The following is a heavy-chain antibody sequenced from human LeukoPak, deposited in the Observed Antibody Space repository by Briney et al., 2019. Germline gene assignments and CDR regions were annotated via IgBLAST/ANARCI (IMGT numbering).Heavy chain of an antibody. D-gene: IGHD3-10*01. V-gene: IGHV4-59*01. CDR1: GGSISSYY. CDR3: ARNAREYTGLLWLGDRTEYFQH. Sequence: SETLSLTCTVSGGSISSYYWSWIRQPPGKGLEWIGYIYYSGSTNYNPSLKSRVTISVDTSKNQFSLKLSSVTAADTAVYYCARNAREYTGLLWLGDRTEYFQHWGQGTLVTVSS. CDR2: IYYSGST. J-gene: IGHJ1*01.